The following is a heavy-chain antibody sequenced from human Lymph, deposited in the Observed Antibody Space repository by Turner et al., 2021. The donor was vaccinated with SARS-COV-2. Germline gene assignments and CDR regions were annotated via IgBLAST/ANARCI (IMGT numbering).Heavy chain of an antibody. CDR2: MNPNRGNT. CDR1: GYTFTSYD. CDR3: ARGRYSGGGMDV. V-gene: IGHV1-8*02. J-gene: IGHJ6*02. D-gene: IGHD1-26*01. Sequence: QVQLVQSGAEVKKPGASVTVSCKAPGYTFTSYDINLVRQATGQGLEWMGWMNPNRGNTGYAQKFQGRVTMTRNTSISTAYMELSSLRSEDTAVYYCARGRYSGGGMDVWGQGTTVTVSS.